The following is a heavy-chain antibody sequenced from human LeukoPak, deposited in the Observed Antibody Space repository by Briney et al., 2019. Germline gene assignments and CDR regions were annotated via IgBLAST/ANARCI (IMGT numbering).Heavy chain of an antibody. D-gene: IGHD3-22*01. CDR1: GFTFDDYG. J-gene: IGHJ4*02. Sequence: PGGSLRLSCAASGFTFDDYGMGWVRQAPGKGLEWVSGINWNGGSTGYADSVKGRFTISRDNAKNSLYLQMNSLRAEDTALYYCATPYYYDSSGYYVYWGQGTLVTVSS. V-gene: IGHV3-20*04. CDR3: ATPYYYDSSGYYVY. CDR2: INWNGGST.